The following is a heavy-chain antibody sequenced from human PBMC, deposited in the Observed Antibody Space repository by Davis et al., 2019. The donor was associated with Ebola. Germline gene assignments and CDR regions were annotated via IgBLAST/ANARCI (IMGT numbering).Heavy chain of an antibody. J-gene: IGHJ4*02. D-gene: IGHD3-10*01. CDR2: IYYSGST. CDR1: GGSISTYY. Sequence: PSETLSLTCTVSGGSISTYYWSWIRQPPGKGLEWIGYIYYSGSTNYNPSPKSRVTISVDTSKNQFSLKLSSVTAADTAVYYCARGANGSGSYIRWYFDYWGQGTLVTVSS. CDR3: ARGANGSGSYIRWYFDY. V-gene: IGHV4-59*01.